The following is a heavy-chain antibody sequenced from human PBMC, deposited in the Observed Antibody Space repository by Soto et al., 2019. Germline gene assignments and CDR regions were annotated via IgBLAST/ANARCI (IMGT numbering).Heavy chain of an antibody. CDR1: GGSISSCGYY. Sequence: QVQLQESGPGLVKPSQTLSLTCTVSGGSISSCGYYWSWIRQHPGKGLEWIGYIYYSGSTYYNPSLKSRVKISVDTSKNQFSLKLSYVTAAETAVYYCARDWRGGYSGYVGGAFDIWGQGTMVTVSS. D-gene: IGHD5-12*01. CDR2: IYYSGST. CDR3: ARDWRGGYSGYVGGAFDI. V-gene: IGHV4-31*03. J-gene: IGHJ3*02.